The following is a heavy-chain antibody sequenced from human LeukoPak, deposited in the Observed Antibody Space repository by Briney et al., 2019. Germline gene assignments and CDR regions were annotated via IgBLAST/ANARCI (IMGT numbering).Heavy chain of an antibody. Sequence: PGGSLRLSCAASGFTFSDYYMSWIRQAPGKGLEWVSYISSSGSTIYYADSVKGRFTISRDNAKNSLYLQMNSLRAEDTAVYYCARHGPRRWLQSPTSVNDAFDIWGQGTMVTVSS. J-gene: IGHJ3*02. CDR3: ARHGPRRWLQSPTSVNDAFDI. D-gene: IGHD5-24*01. CDR2: ISSSGSTI. V-gene: IGHV3-11*04. CDR1: GFTFSDYY.